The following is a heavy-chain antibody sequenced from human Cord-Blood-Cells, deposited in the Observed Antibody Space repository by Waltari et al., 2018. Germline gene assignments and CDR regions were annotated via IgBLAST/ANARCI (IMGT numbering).Heavy chain of an antibody. D-gene: IGHD6-13*01. CDR2: IYYSGVT. CDR3: ASGWYSSSWYDAEYFQH. J-gene: IGHJ1*01. Sequence: QLQLQESGPGLVKPSETLSLTCTVSGGSIRSSSYYWGWIRQPPGKGLEWIGSIYYSGVTYSNPSLKSRVTMSVDTSKNQFSLKLSSVTAADTAVYYCASGWYSSSWYDAEYFQHWGQGTLVTVSS. V-gene: IGHV4-39*01. CDR1: GGSIRSSSYY.